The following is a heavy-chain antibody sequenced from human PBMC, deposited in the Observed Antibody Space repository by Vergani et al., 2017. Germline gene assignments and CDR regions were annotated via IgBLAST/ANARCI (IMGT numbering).Heavy chain of an antibody. CDR3: ASAYGYYTPHFDY. V-gene: IGHV4-59*01. CDR1: GGSISSYY. Sequence: QVQLQESGPGLVKPSETLSLTCTVSGGSISSYYWSSIRQPPGKGLEWIGYIYYSWSTNYNPSLKSRVTISVDTSKNQFSLKLSSVTAADTAVYYCASAYGYYTPHFDYWGQGTLVTVSS. J-gene: IGHJ4*02. D-gene: IGHD4-17*01. CDR2: IYYSWST.